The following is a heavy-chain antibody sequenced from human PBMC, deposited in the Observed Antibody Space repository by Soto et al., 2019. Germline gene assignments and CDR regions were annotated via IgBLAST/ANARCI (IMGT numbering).Heavy chain of an antibody. J-gene: IGHJ6*02. Sequence: GASVKVSCKASGYTFTSYAMYWARQAPGQRLEWMGWINAGNGNTKYSQKFQGRVTITRDTSASTAYMELSSLRSEDTAVYYCARRYCISTSCPEGAYYGMDVWGQGTTVTVSS. V-gene: IGHV1-3*01. CDR1: GYTFTSYA. CDR3: ARRYCISTSCPEGAYYGMDV. D-gene: IGHD2-2*01. CDR2: INAGNGNT.